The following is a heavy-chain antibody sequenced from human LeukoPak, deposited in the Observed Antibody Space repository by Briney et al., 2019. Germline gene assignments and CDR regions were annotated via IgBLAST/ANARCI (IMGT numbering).Heavy chain of an antibody. CDR1: GFTFSAYA. CDR3: ARDPNGDYIGAFDM. D-gene: IGHD4-17*01. J-gene: IGHJ3*02. CDR2: IRGGGGSA. Sequence: GGSLRLSCIASGFTFSAYAMMWVRQAPGKGPEWVSAIRGGGGSAFYADSVKGRFTISRDNSKYTLFLQMNSLRAEDTAVYYCARDPNGDYIGAFDMWGPGTMVTVSS. V-gene: IGHV3-23*01.